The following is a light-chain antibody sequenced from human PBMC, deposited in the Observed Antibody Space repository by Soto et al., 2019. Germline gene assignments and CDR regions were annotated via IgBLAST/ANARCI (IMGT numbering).Light chain of an antibody. Sequence: EIVLTQSPGTLSLSPGERATLSCRASQSVSCSFLAWYQQIPGQAPRLLIYGASSRATGIPARFSGSGSGADFTLTISRLEPEDVAGYYCQQYDSSPLTCGGGTKVEIK. CDR1: QSVSCSF. J-gene: IGKJ4*02. CDR3: QQYDSSPLT. CDR2: GAS. V-gene: IGKV3-20*01.